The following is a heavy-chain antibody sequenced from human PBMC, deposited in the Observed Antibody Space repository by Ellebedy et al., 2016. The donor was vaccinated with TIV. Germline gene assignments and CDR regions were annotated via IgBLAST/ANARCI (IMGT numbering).Heavy chain of an antibody. CDR1: GFTFGDYA. D-gene: IGHD6-19*01. CDR2: IRSKPYGGAA. Sequence: GESLKISXTTSGFTFGDYAISWFRQAPGKGLEWVGFIRSKPYGGAADYAASVEGRFTISRDDSKSVAYLQMNSLRAEDTAVYYCAKDGPYSSGWTLGYYYYGMDVWGQGTTVTVSS. V-gene: IGHV3-49*03. CDR3: AKDGPYSSGWTLGYYYYGMDV. J-gene: IGHJ6*02.